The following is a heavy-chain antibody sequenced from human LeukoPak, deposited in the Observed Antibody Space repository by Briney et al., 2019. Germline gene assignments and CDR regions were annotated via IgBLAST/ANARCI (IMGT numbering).Heavy chain of an antibody. CDR1: GGSISSYY. J-gene: IGHJ4*02. CDR2: IYYSGST. Sequence: SETLSLTCTVSGGSISSYYWSWLRQPPGKGLEWIGYIYYSGSTNYNPSLKSRVTISVDTSKNQFSLKLSSVTAADTAVYYCARGISGASSLPFDYWGQGTLVTVSS. CDR3: ARGISGASSLPFDY. V-gene: IGHV4-59*01. D-gene: IGHD3-10*01.